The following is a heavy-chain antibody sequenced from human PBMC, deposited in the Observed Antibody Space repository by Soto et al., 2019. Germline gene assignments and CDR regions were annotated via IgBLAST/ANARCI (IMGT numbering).Heavy chain of an antibody. CDR2: ISAYNGNT. V-gene: IGHV1-18*01. J-gene: IGHJ6*02. Sequence: ASVKVSCKGSGYTFTSYGISWVRQAPGQGLEWMGWISAYNGNTNYAQKFQGRVTITADESTSTAYMELSSLRSEDTAVYYCASQQLGPSYYYGMDVWGQGTTVTVSS. D-gene: IGHD6-6*01. CDR1: GYTFTSYG. CDR3: ASQQLGPSYYYGMDV.